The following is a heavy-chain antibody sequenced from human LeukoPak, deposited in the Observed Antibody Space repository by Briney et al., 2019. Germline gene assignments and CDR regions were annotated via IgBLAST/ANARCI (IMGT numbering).Heavy chain of an antibody. J-gene: IGHJ6*02. CDR3: ARGQDSSGWPRYYYYYYGMDV. CDR2: ISYDGSNK. V-gene: IGHV3-30-3*01. D-gene: IGHD6-19*01. Sequence: PGGSLRLSCAASGFTFSSYAMHWVRQAPGKGLEWVAVISYDGSNKYYADSVKGRFTISRDNSKNTLYLQMNSLRAEDTAVYYCARGQDSSGWPRYYYYYYGMDVWGQGTTVTVSS. CDR1: GFTFSSYA.